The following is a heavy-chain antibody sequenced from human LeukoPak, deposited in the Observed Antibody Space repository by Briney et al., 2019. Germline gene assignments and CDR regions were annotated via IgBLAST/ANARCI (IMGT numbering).Heavy chain of an antibody. Sequence: SETLSLTCTVSGGSISSGSYYWSWIRQPAGKGLEWIGRIYTSGSTNYNPSLKSRVTISVDTSKNQFSLKLSSVTAADTAVYYRARWYYDFWSGREGAFDIWGQGTMVTVSS. D-gene: IGHD3-3*01. J-gene: IGHJ3*02. CDR3: ARWYYDFWSGREGAFDI. CDR2: IYTSGST. CDR1: GGSISSGSYY. V-gene: IGHV4-61*02.